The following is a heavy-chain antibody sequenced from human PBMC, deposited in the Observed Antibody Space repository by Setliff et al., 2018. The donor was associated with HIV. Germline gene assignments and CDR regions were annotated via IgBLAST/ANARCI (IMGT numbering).Heavy chain of an antibody. CDR1: GYTFTDHY. CDR2: FTPFNDNT. Sequence: RASVKVSCKASGYTFTDHYLHWVRQAPGQALEWMGWFTPFNDNTNYAQKYRGRISITRDRSMSTAYMELSSLRSEDTGMYYCARSSRANEAFDVWGQGTMVTVS. CDR3: ARSSRANEAFDV. J-gene: IGHJ3*01. V-gene: IGHV1-45*02.